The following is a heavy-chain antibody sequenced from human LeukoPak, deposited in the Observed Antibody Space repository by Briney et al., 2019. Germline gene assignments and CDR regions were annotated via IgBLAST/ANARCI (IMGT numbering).Heavy chain of an antibody. CDR1: GGSISSRSYY. J-gene: IGHJ4*02. V-gene: IGHV4-39*01. CDR3: ARGEKVLDYFDS. Sequence: SETLSLTCTVSGGSISSRSYYWGWIRQPPGKGLEWIGKISDSGSTYYSPSLRSRVTISIDMSKNQFSLKLSSVTATDTAVYYCARGEKVLDYFDSWGQGTLVTVSS. CDR2: ISDSGST. D-gene: IGHD3-16*01.